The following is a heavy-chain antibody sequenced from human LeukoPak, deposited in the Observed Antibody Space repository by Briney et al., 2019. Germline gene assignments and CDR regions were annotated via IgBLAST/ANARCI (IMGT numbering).Heavy chain of an antibody. J-gene: IGHJ4*02. CDR1: GGTFSSYA. D-gene: IGHD6-13*01. CDR2: IIPIFGTA. V-gene: IGHV1-69*01. CDR3: ARDRVGAAAGMFDY. Sequence: SVKVSCKASGGTFSSYAISWVRQAPGQGLEWMGGIIPIFGTANYAQKFQGRVTITADESTSTAYMELNSLRSEDTAVYYCARDRVGAAAGMFDYWGQGTLVTVSS.